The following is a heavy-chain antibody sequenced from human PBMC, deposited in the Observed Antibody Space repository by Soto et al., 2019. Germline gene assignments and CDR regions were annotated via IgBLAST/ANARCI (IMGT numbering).Heavy chain of an antibody. CDR1: GYNFIYYY. CDR3: ARQGKPDPSPRDSYGMDV. V-gene: IGHV1-2*02. J-gene: IGHJ6*02. Sequence: QELLVQSGAELKKPGASVKVSCKSSGYNFIYYYVHWVRQAPGQGLEWMGWINPHSGDTYYAERFQGRVTMTRDTSINTVFMDLSRLTSDDTALYFCARQGKPDPSPRDSYGMDVWGQGTSVTVSS. CDR2: INPHSGDT. D-gene: IGHD3-10*01.